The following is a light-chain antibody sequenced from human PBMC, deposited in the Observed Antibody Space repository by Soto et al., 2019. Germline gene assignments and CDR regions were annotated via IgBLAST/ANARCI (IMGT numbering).Light chain of an antibody. Sequence: EILLTQSPGTLSLSPGERATLSCRASQSVSSSYLSWYQLKPGQAPRLLIYGASSRATGIPDRFSGSGSGKDLTLTISRLEPEDFAVYYCLQYGYSFRVFGHGTKVEL. CDR3: LQYGYSFRV. CDR1: QSVSSSY. J-gene: IGKJ1*01. V-gene: IGKV3-20*01. CDR2: GAS.